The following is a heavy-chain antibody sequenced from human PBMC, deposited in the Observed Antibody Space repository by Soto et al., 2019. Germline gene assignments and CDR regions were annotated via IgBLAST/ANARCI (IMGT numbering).Heavy chain of an antibody. D-gene: IGHD1-26*01. Sequence: QVQLVQSGPEVKKPGASVKVSCKGSGYTFSNYGVTWVRQAPGQGLERLGWASAYNRNTDSAQKFEDRATMTIDTSTNTAYLELRGLTPDDTAVYYCARERRWEPLLYWGQGTL. CDR2: ASAYNRNT. V-gene: IGHV1-18*01. CDR3: ARERRWEPLLY. CDR1: GYTFSNYG. J-gene: IGHJ4*02.